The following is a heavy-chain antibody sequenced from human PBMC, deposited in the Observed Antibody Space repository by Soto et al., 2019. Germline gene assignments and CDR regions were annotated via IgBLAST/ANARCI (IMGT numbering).Heavy chain of an antibody. J-gene: IGHJ6*02. D-gene: IGHD4-17*01. CDR2: IDPSDSYT. V-gene: IGHV5-10-1*01. CDR1: GYSFTSYW. CDR3: AGPSSMTTVTTTYGMDV. Sequence: GESLKISCKGSGYSFTSYWISWVRQMPGKGLEWMGRIDPSDSYTNYSPSFQGHVTISADKSISTAYLQWSSLKASDTAMYYCAGPSSMTTVTTTYGMDVWGQGTTVTVSS.